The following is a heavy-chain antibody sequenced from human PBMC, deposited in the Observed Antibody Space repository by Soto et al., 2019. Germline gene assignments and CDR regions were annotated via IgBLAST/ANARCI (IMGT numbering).Heavy chain of an antibody. J-gene: IGHJ3*02. CDR3: ASRRITMIVVVFDAFDI. V-gene: IGHV4-4*02. Sequence: QVQLQESGPGLVKPSGTLSLTCAVSGGSISSSYWWSWVRQPPGKGLEWIGEIYHSGNTNYNPSLKSRVTISVGKSKNQFSLKLSSVTAADTAVYYCASRRITMIVVVFDAFDIWGQGTMVTVSS. CDR2: IYHSGNT. CDR1: GGSISSSYW. D-gene: IGHD3-22*01.